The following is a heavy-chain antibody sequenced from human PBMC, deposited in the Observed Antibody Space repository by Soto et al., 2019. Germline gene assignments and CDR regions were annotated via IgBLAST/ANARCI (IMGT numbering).Heavy chain of an antibody. D-gene: IGHD6-13*01. CDR3: AREVRGPRHEGVAAAGDNDY. V-gene: IGHV4-4*02. J-gene: IGHJ4*02. Sequence: QVQLQESGPGLVKPSGTLSLTCAVSGGSISSSNWWSWVRQPPGKGLEWIGEIYHSGSTNYNPSLKSRVTISVDKSKNQFSLKLSSVTAADTAVYYCAREVRGPRHEGVAAAGDNDYWGQGTLVTVSS. CDR1: GGSISSSNW. CDR2: IYHSGST.